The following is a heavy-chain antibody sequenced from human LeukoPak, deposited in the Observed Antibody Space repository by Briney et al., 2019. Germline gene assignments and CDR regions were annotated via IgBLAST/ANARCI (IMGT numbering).Heavy chain of an antibody. J-gene: IGHJ6*04. CDR2: IIPIFGTA. D-gene: IGHD6-6*01. CDR1: GGTFSSYA. CDR3: ARGPGAARPLPSYV. V-gene: IGHV1-69*13. Sequence: SVKVSCKASGGTFSSYAISWVRQAPGQGLEWMGGIIPIFGTANYAQKFQGRVTITADESTSTAYTELSSLRSEDTAVYYCARGPGAARPLPSYVWGKGTTVTVSS.